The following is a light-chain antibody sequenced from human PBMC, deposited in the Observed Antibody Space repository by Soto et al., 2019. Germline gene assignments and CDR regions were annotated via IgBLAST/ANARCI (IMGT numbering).Light chain of an antibody. CDR1: QSVSSNY. CDR3: QQYGSPPTWT. CDR2: GAS. Sequence: ESVLTQSPGTLSLSPGERATLSCRASQSVSSNYLAWYQQKPGQAPRLLIYGASTRATGIPDRFSGSGSGTDFTLTISRLEPEDSAVYYCQQYGSPPTWTFGQGTKVDIK. V-gene: IGKV3-20*01. J-gene: IGKJ1*01.